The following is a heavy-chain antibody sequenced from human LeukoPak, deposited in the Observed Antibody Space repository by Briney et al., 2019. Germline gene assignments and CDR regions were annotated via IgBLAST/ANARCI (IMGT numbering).Heavy chain of an antibody. V-gene: IGHV3-21*01. CDR1: GFTFSSYS. J-gene: IGHJ4*02. CDR3: AKKMDT. D-gene: IGHD5-24*01. CDR2: ISSSSKYI. Sequence: GGSLRLSCAASGFTFSSYSMNWVRQAPGKGLEWVSSISSSSKYIFCADSVRGRFTISRDNAKNSLFLQMNSLRAEDTAVYYCAKKMDTWGQGTLVTVSS.